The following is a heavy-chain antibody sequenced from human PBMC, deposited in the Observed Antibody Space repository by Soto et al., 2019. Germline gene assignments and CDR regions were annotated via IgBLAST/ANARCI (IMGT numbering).Heavy chain of an antibody. J-gene: IGHJ3*02. CDR1: GFTVSNNY. V-gene: IGHV3-53*04. Sequence: EVQLVESGGGLVQPGGSLRLSCAASGFTVSNNYMTWVRQAPGKGLEWVSIIYTGGSTYYAASVKGRFTISRHNSKNTLYLQMNSLRAEDTALYSCASVTVGFIRSYAVDTWGQGTMVTVSS. D-gene: IGHD4-4*01. CDR3: ASVTVGFIRSYAVDT. CDR2: IYTGGST.